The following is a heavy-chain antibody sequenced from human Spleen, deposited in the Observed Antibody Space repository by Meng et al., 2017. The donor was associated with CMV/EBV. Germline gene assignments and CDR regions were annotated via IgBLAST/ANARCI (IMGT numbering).Heavy chain of an antibody. D-gene: IGHD5-24*01. J-gene: IGHJ4*02. V-gene: IGHV3-7*01. Sequence: GESLKISCAASGFTFSSHWMSWVRQAPGKGLEWVANIKQDGSEKYYVDSVKGRFTISRDNAKNSLYLQMNSLRAEDTAVYYCARDGKGEMATTFDYWGQGTLVTVSS. CDR3: ARDGKGEMATTFDY. CDR2: IKQDGSEK. CDR1: GFTFSSHW.